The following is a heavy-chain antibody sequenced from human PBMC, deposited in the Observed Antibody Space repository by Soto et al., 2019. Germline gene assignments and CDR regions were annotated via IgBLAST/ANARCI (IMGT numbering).Heavy chain of an antibody. Sequence: QITLKESGPTLVKPTQTLTLTCTFSGFSLSTSGVGVGWIRQPPGKALEWLALIYWDDDKRYSPSLKSRLTITKHTSKNQLVLKMTNMDPVDTATYYCAHATYYDIQFHYWGQGTLVTVSS. V-gene: IGHV2-5*02. J-gene: IGHJ4*02. CDR2: IYWDDDK. CDR3: AHATYYDIQFHY. CDR1: GFSLSTSGVG. D-gene: IGHD3-9*01.